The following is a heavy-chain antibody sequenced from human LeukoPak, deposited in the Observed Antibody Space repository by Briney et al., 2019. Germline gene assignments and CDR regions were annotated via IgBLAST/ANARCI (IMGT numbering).Heavy chain of an antibody. V-gene: IGHV3-11*04. Sequence: GRTLRLPCAASGFTFRDYYMSWIRQASRKGLVWVSYISSSGSTIYYADSVKGRFTISRHNAKNSLYLQMNSLTAEDTAVNYCSNGRYSYGYKNAFDIWGQGTMVTVSS. CDR2: ISSSGSTI. D-gene: IGHD5-18*01. J-gene: IGHJ3*02. CDR1: GFTFRDYY. CDR3: SNGRYSYGYKNAFDI.